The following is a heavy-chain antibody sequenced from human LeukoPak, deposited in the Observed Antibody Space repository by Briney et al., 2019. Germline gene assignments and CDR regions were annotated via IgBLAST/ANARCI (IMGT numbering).Heavy chain of an antibody. CDR3: ARDLVVVTGLRTRGSFDI. Sequence: GGSVKVSSTPSGYTSTSYYMHWVRHAPAQGLEWMGIMKPSGGSTTYAKKFQGRVTVSRDTFTSRVYMGLSSLRSEDTAVYYCARDLVVVTGLRTRGSFDIWGQGTMVTVSS. CDR2: MKPSGGST. D-gene: IGHD2-21*02. CDR1: GYTSTSYY. J-gene: IGHJ3*02. V-gene: IGHV1-46*01.